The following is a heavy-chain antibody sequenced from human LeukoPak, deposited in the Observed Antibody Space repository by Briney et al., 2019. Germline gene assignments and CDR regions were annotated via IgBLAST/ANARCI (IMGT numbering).Heavy chain of an antibody. D-gene: IGHD2-8*01. CDR2: INHSGST. CDR3: ARGPRMSDAFDI. J-gene: IGHJ3*02. V-gene: IGHV4-34*01. Sequence: ASETLSLTCAVYGESFSGYYWSWIRQPPGKGLEWIGEINHSGSTNYNPSLKSRVTISVDTSKNQFSLKLSSVTAADTAVYYCARGPRMSDAFDIWGQGTMVTVSS. CDR1: GESFSGYY.